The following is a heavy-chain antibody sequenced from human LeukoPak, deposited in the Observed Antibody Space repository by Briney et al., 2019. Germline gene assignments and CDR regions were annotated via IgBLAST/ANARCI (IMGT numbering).Heavy chain of an antibody. J-gene: IGHJ4*02. CDR1: GFTFSSYV. V-gene: IGHV3-74*01. Sequence: GGSLRLSCETAGFTFSSYVMHWVRRTPRKGLVWVSRISHDGIISYADSVKGRFTISRDNAKNTLTLQMNSLRVEDTAVYFCARDWVYKIDYWGRGTLVTVSS. CDR3: ARDWVYKIDY. CDR2: ISHDGII. D-gene: IGHD5-24*01.